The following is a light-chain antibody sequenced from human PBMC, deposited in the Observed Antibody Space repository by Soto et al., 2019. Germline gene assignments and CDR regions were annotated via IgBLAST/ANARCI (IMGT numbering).Light chain of an antibody. Sequence: QSVLTQSPSVSAAPGQTVTISCSGSSSNIGNNYVSWYQQLPGTAPKLLIYDNNKRPSGIPDRFSGSQSGTSGTLDITGLQTGDEADYYCATWDGSLPGEVFGGGTKLTVL. CDR3: ATWDGSLPGEV. J-gene: IGLJ2*01. CDR1: SSNIGNNY. V-gene: IGLV1-51*01. CDR2: DNN.